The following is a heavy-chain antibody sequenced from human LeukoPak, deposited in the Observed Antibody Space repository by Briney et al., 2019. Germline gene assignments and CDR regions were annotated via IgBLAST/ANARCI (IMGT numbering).Heavy chain of an antibody. J-gene: IGHJ4*02. CDR3: AKGNYGSGSYFDY. Sequence: GGSLRLSCAASGFTFSNYAMSWVRQAPGKGLEWVSAISGSGGSTYYADSVKGRFTISRDNSKNTLYLQMNSLRAEDTAVYYCAKGNYGSGSYFDYWGQGTLVTVSS. CDR1: GFTFSNYA. V-gene: IGHV3-23*01. CDR2: ISGSGGST. D-gene: IGHD3-10*01.